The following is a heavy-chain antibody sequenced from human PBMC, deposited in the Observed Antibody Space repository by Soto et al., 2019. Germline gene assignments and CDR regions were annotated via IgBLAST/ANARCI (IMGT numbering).Heavy chain of an antibody. CDR2: IYSGGST. CDR1: GFTVSSNY. V-gene: IGHV3-53*04. CDR3: ARHYGDYRGNFDY. Sequence: EVQLVESGGGLVQPGGSLRLSCAASGFTVSSNYMSWVRQAPGKGLEWVSVIYSGGSTYYADSVKGRFTISRHNSKNTLYRQMNSLRAEDTAVYYGARHYGDYRGNFDYWGQGTLVTVSS. J-gene: IGHJ4*02. D-gene: IGHD4-17*01.